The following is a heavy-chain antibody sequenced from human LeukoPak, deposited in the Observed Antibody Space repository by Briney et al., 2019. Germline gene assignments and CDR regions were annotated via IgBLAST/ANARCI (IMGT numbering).Heavy chain of an antibody. CDR3: ARYSDYLAFDY. Sequence: SSETLSLTCSVSGDSVSGGGSYWSWIRQPPGKGLEWIGYFYDSGNTNHNPSLKSRVTISVDSSRNQFSLKLSSVTTADTAVYYCARYSDYLAFDYWGQGILVTVSS. D-gene: IGHD4-11*01. CDR2: FYDSGNT. CDR1: GDSVSGGGSY. J-gene: IGHJ4*02. V-gene: IGHV4-61*08.